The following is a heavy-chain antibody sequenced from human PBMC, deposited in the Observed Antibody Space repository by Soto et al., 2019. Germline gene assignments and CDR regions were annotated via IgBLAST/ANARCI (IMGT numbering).Heavy chain of an antibody. J-gene: IGHJ4*02. CDR3: AREGGGWASGDCDY. Sequence: QVQLVQSGPEVRNPGSSVRVSCKASGGTFSTHAINWVRQAPGQGLEWVGMIIPLYGRTNYAQKLQGRVTITADEASRTSTLDLSSLTSEDTAVYFCAREGGGWASGDCDYWGQGTQVNISS. CDR1: GGTFSTHA. D-gene: IGHD2-21*01. V-gene: IGHV1-69*18. CDR2: IIPLYGRT.